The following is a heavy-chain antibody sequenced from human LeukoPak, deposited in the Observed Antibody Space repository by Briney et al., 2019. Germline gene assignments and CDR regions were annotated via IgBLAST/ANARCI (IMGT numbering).Heavy chain of an antibody. J-gene: IGHJ4*02. D-gene: IGHD1-1*01. Sequence: SETLPLTCTVSGDSITTTSYYWGWLRQPPGKGLEWIANIYYSGSTYYNPSLESRVTISVDTSKSQFSLKLRSVTAADTAVYYCARRGTSYFDYWGQGTLVTVSS. V-gene: IGHV4-39*01. CDR1: GDSITTTSYY. CDR3: ARRGTSYFDY. CDR2: IYYSGST.